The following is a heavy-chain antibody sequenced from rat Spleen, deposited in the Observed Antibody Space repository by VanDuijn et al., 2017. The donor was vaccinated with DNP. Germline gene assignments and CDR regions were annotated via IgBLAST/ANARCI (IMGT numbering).Heavy chain of an antibody. J-gene: IGHJ4*01. CDR3: TGSGPYYAMDA. CDR2: ISYDGSST. CDR1: GFTFSNYD. D-gene: IGHD1-4*01. Sequence: EVQLVESGGGLVQPGRSMKLSCAASGFTFSNYDMAWVRQAPKKGLEWVATISYDGSSTYYRDSVKGRFTISRDNAKSTLYLQMDSLRSEDTATYYCTGSGPYYAMDAWGQGTSVTVSS. V-gene: IGHV5-7*01.